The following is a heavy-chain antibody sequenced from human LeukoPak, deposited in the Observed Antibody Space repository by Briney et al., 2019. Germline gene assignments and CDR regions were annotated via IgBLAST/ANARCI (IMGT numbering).Heavy chain of an antibody. V-gene: IGHV3-23*01. CDR3: ARDTSGGWLDY. J-gene: IGHJ4*02. CDR2: ISGSGGST. CDR1: GFTFSSYA. Sequence: QAGGSLRLSCAASGFTFSSYAMSWVRQAPGKGLEWVSAISGSGGSTYYADSVKGRFTISRDNSKNTVYLQMNSLRAEDTAVYYCARDTSGGWLDYWGQGTLVTVSS. D-gene: IGHD1-26*01.